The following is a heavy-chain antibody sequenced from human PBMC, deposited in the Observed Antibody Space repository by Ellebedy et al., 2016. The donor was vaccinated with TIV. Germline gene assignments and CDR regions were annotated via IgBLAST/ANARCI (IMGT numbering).Heavy chain of an antibody. D-gene: IGHD3-3*01. J-gene: IGHJ4*02. V-gene: IGHV3-49*03. CDR3: SRDLSNTIFGMIPSSHDDY. Sequence: GESLKISCTVSGFRLVDYAMTWFRQAPGKGPEWVGFIRSKAYGGTADYAASVQGRFTISRDDSKSVAYVQMNSLTTEDTAVYYCSRDLSNTIFGMIPSSHDDYWGQGTLVTVSS. CDR1: GFRLVDYA. CDR2: IRSKAYGGTA.